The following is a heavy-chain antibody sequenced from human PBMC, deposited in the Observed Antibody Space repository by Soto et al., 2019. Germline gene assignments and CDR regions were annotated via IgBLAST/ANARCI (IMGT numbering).Heavy chain of an antibody. CDR1: GFTFSYYW. V-gene: IGHV3-74*02. J-gene: IGHJ3*01. D-gene: IGHD1-1*01. Sequence: VQLVESGGGLVQPGESLRLSCAASGFTFSYYWMHWVRQAPGMGLVWVSRIYSDGSSTTYADSVKGRFTISRDNARNTQDQQMNRLRAEDTAVYYCARRYRGAFDLWGPGAVVTGS. CDR3: ARRYRGAFDL. CDR2: IYSDGSST.